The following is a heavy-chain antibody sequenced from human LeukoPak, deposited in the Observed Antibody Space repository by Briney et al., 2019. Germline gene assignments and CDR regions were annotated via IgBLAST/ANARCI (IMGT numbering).Heavy chain of an antibody. CDR2: IYYSGST. Sequence: PSETLSLTCTVPVGSFTSGSYSWGGIRQPPGKGLEWIGSIYYSGSTYYNPSLKSRVTISVDTSKNQFSLKLSSVTAADTAVYYCARSLTSRPRGAFDIWGQGTMVTVSS. V-gene: IGHV4-39*01. CDR3: ARSLTSRPRGAFDI. D-gene: IGHD4/OR15-4a*01. CDR1: VGSFTSGSYS. J-gene: IGHJ3*02.